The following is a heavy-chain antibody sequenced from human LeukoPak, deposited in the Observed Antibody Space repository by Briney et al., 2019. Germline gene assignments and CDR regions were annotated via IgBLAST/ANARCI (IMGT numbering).Heavy chain of an antibody. CDR1: GGSISSYY. CDR2: IYIGGST. D-gene: IGHD3-22*01. J-gene: IGHJ5*02. V-gene: IGHV4-4*07. Sequence: TSETLSLTCTVSGGSISSYYWSWIRQPAGKGLEWVGRIYIGGSTNYNPSLKSRVTMSLDRFKNQFSLKLSSVTAADTAVYYCARDLYDSSGYTENWFDPWGQGTLVTVSS. CDR3: ARDLYDSSGYTENWFDP.